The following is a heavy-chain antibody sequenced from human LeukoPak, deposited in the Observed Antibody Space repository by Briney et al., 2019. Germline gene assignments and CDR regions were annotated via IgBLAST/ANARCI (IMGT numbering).Heavy chain of an antibody. Sequence: ASVKVSCKASGYIFTNFGISWVRQAPGQGLEWMGWIRSDNGKTNYAQKLQGRVTLTTDTTTSTDYMELRSLRSDDTAIYYCARDYSSGWYSVDYWGQGTLITVSS. CDR3: ARDYSSGWYSVDY. CDR2: IRSDNGKT. CDR1: GYIFTNFG. D-gene: IGHD6-19*01. V-gene: IGHV1-18*01. J-gene: IGHJ4*02.